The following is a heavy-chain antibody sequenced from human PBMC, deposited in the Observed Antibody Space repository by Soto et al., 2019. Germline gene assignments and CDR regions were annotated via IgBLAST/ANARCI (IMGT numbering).Heavy chain of an antibody. Sequence: QVQLVQSGAEVKKPGASVKVSCKASGYTFTGYYMHWVRQAPGQGLEWMGWNNPNSGGTNYAQKFQGWVTMDRDKSISKAYMELSRLRSDATAVYYCARGDADNVVVVAATNAFDICGQGTMVTVSS. V-gene: IGHV1-2*04. D-gene: IGHD2-15*01. CDR1: GYTFTGYY. CDR2: NNPNSGGT. J-gene: IGHJ3*02. CDR3: ARGDADNVVVVAATNAFDI.